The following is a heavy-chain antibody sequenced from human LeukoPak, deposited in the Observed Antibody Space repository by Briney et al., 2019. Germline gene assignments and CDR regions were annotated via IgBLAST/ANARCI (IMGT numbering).Heavy chain of an antibody. D-gene: IGHD3-10*01. J-gene: IGHJ3*01. Sequence: SETLSLTCTVSSGSINSYYWSWIRQPAGKGLEWIGRVYSTGSTSYNPSLKSRVTMSVDTSKNQFSLKLSSVTAADTAVYYCARVSEMGRGVTPWAFDVWGQGTMVTVSS. CDR1: SGSINSYY. CDR3: ARVSEMGRGVTPWAFDV. V-gene: IGHV4-4*07. CDR2: VYSTGST.